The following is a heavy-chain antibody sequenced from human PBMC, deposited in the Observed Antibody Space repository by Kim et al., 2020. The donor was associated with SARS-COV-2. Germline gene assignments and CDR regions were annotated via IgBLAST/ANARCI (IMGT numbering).Heavy chain of an antibody. Sequence: GESLKISCQGSGYSFTSYWISWVRQMPGKGLEWMGRIDPSDSYTNYSPSFQGHVTISADKSISTAYLQWSSLKASDTAMYYRARQERQWLVGRWFDPWGQGTLVTVSS. J-gene: IGHJ5*02. D-gene: IGHD6-19*01. CDR1: GYSFTSYW. CDR2: IDPSDSYT. CDR3: ARQERQWLVGRWFDP. V-gene: IGHV5-10-1*01.